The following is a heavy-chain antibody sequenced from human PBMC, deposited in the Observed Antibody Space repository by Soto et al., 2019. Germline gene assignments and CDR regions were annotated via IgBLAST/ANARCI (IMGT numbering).Heavy chain of an antibody. Sequence: QVQLQESGPGLVKSSGTLSLTCTVSGGSVSTGFYYWTWIRQPPGKGLEWIGYIYNSGTTDYNPALKSRVTISEDTSKNQFSLRVSSVTAADTAVYFCARAAGDYGDGDFYYYGLDVWGQGTTVTVSS. J-gene: IGHJ6*02. CDR2: IYNSGTT. D-gene: IGHD4-17*01. V-gene: IGHV4-61*01. CDR1: GGSVSTGFYY. CDR3: ARAAGDYGDGDFYYYGLDV.